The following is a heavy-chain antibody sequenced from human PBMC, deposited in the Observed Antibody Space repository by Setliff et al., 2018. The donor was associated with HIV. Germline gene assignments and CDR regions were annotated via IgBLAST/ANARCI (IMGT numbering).Heavy chain of an antibody. Sequence: PSETLSLTCAVYGGSFSGYYWSWIRQPPGKGLEWIGEINHSGRINCNPSLKSRVTVSVGTSKNQFSLKLSSVTAADTAVYYCARGYSSSYYFDYWGQGTLVTVSS. J-gene: IGHJ4*02. CDR3: ARGYSSSYYFDY. CDR1: GGSFSGYY. V-gene: IGHV4-34*01. D-gene: IGHD6-13*01. CDR2: INHSGRI.